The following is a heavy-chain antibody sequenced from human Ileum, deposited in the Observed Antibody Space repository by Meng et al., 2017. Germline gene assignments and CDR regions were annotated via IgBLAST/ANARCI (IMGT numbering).Heavy chain of an antibody. CDR2: INTNTGNP. V-gene: IGHV7-4-1*02. CDR3: ATSGGGFDY. CDR1: RYTFTNYD. D-gene: IGHD1-26*01. J-gene: IGHJ4*02. Sequence: QLQLVQSGSELKKSWPSVKVSCKASRYTFTNYDISWVRQAPGQGLEWMGWINTNTGNPTYAQGFTGRFVFSLDTSVNTAHLQISTLTAEDTAVYYCATSGGGFDYWGQGALVTVSS.